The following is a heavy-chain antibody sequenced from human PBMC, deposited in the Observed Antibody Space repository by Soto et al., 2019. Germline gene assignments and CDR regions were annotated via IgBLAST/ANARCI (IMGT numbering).Heavy chain of an antibody. CDR3: ARDFIVGAPDYFDY. D-gene: IGHD1-26*01. CDR1: GFTFSDYP. CDR2: ISYDGRVK. J-gene: IGHJ4*02. V-gene: IGHV3-30*04. Sequence: QVQLVESGGGVVPPGRSLSLSCAASGFTFSDYPMHWVRQAPGKGLEWVAVISYDGRVKYYVDSVKGRFTISRDDSKNTLYLQMNSLRVDDTAVYYCARDFIVGAPDYFDYWGQGTLVTVSS.